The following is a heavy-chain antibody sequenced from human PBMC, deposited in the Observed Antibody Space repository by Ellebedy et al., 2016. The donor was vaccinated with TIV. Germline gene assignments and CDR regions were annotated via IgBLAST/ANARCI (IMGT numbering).Heavy chain of an antibody. D-gene: IGHD4-23*01. J-gene: IGHJ4*02. CDR2: INEDGTKK. CDR3: AGKAPQFQFDY. CDR1: GFTLSNYW. Sequence: PGGSLRLSCTASGFTLSNYWMTWVRQAPGRGLEWVANINEDGTKKHFVDSVRGRFTISRDDAGNSLFLQMNSLGAEDTAVYYCAGKAPQFQFDYWGQGTLVTVSS. V-gene: IGHV3-7*01.